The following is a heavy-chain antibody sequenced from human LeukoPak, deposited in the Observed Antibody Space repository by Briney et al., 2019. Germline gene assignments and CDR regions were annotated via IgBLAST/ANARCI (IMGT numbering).Heavy chain of an antibody. Sequence: PSETLSLTCTVSGDSITGSSYYWGWIRQPPGMGLEWIGSMYYSGSTYSNPSLKSRVTISADTSKNQFSLKLKSVTAADTAVYYCARQYYDSTGYYYFDYWGQGTLVTVSS. V-gene: IGHV4-39*01. CDR3: ARQYYDSTGYYYFDY. CDR2: MYYSGST. D-gene: IGHD3-22*01. J-gene: IGHJ4*02. CDR1: GDSITGSSYY.